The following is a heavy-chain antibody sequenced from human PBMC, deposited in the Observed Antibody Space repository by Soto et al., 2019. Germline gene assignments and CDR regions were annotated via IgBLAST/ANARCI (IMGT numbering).Heavy chain of an antibody. Sequence: EVQVVESGGGLVKPGVSLRLSCAASGFTFSSYSMNWVRQAPGKELEWVSYISSSSSYIYYADSVKGRFTISRDNAKNSVYLQMNSLRAEDTAVYYCARISEQQLGAFDYWVQGTLVTVPS. V-gene: IGHV3-21*01. CDR3: ARISEQQLGAFDY. D-gene: IGHD6-13*01. J-gene: IGHJ4*02. CDR1: GFTFSSYS. CDR2: ISSSSSYI.